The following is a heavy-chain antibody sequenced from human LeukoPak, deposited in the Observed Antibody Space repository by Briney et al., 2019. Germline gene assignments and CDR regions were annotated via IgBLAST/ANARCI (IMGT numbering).Heavy chain of an antibody. Sequence: GGSLRLSCAASGFIFSSQWMGWVRQAPGKGLEWVANVNQGGTEKFYVASVKGRFSISRDNAENSLYLQMNSLRAEDTAVYYCAHETPSSVGFWGQGTLVTVSS. CDR1: GFIFSSQW. CDR3: AHETPSSVGF. CDR2: VNQGGTEK. V-gene: IGHV3-7*03. D-gene: IGHD1-26*01. J-gene: IGHJ4*02.